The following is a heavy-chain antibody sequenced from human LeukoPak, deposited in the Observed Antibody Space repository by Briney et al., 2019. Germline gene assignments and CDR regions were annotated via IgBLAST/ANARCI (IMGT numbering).Heavy chain of an antibody. V-gene: IGHV3-30*18. CDR3: AKGSSSSSSLDYYGMDV. J-gene: IGHJ6*02. Sequence: QPGRSLRLSCAASGFTFSSYGMHWVRQAPGKGLEWVAVISYDGSNKYYADSVKGRFTISRDNSKNTLCLQMDSLRAEDTAVYYCAKGSSSSSSLDYYGMDVWGQGTTVTVSS. D-gene: IGHD6-13*01. CDR2: ISYDGSNK. CDR1: GFTFSSYG.